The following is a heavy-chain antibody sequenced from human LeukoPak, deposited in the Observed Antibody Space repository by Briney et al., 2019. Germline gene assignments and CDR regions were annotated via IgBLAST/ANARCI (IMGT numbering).Heavy chain of an antibody. Sequence: PGGSLRLSCAASGFTFSSRWMHWVRQAPGKGLVWVSRINSDGSSTSYADSVKGRFTISRDYAKYTLYLQMNSLRAEDTAVYYCARGGGYSYGPFDYWGQGTLVTVSS. CDR1: GFTFSSRW. D-gene: IGHD5-18*01. CDR3: ARGGGYSYGPFDY. CDR2: INSDGSST. V-gene: IGHV3-74*01. J-gene: IGHJ4*02.